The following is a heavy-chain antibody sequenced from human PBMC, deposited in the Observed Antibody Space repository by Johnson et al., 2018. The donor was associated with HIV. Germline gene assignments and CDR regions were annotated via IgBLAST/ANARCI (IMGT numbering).Heavy chain of an antibody. CDR3: AKVMITFGGTLSVNSFDI. CDR2: ISWNSGSI. CDR1: GFTFDDYA. Sequence: VQLVESGGGLVQPGRSLRLSCAASGFTFDDYAMHWVRQAPGKGLEWVSGISWNSGSIGYADSVKGRFTISRDNAKNSLYLQMNSLRAEDTALYYCAKVMITFGGTLSVNSFDIWGQGTMVTVSS. V-gene: IGHV3-9*01. J-gene: IGHJ3*02. D-gene: IGHD3-16*01.